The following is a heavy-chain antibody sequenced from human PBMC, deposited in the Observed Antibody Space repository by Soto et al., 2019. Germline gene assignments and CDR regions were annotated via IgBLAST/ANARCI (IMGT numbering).Heavy chain of an antibody. J-gene: IGHJ4*02. CDR2: IWYDGSNK. D-gene: IGHD5-18*01. CDR1: GFTFSSYG. Sequence: VGSLRLSCAASGFTFSSYGMHWVRQAPGKGLEWVAVIWYDGSNKYYADSVKGRFTISRDNSKNTLYLQMNSLRAEDTAVYYCARGAGYSYGSTFDYWAQGTLVIVSA. V-gene: IGHV3-33*01. CDR3: ARGAGYSYGSTFDY.